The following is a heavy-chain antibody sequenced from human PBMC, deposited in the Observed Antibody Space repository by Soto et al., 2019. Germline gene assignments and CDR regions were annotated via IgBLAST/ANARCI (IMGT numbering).Heavy chain of an antibody. CDR2: ISGSGGST. V-gene: IGHV3-23*01. CDR3: AKDPGSSWYEIDY. D-gene: IGHD6-13*01. CDR1: GFTFCSYA. Sequence: PGGSLRLSCAASGFTFCSYAMSSVRPAPGKGLAWVSSISGSGGSTYYADSVKGRFTISRDNSKSTLYRQMNSLRAEDTAVYYCAKDPGSSWYEIDYWGQGTLVTVSS. J-gene: IGHJ4*02.